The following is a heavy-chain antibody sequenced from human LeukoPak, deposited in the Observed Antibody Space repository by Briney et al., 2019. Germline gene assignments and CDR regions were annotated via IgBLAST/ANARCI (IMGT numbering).Heavy chain of an antibody. CDR1: GGTFSSYA. D-gene: IGHD5-18*01. V-gene: IGHV1-69*05. CDR2: IIPISGTA. Sequence: SVKVSCKASGGTFSSYAISWVRQAPGQGLEWMGGIIPISGTANYAQKFQGRVTITTDESTSTAYMELSSLRSEDTAVYYCARASDTAMDLLNWFDPWGQGTLITVSS. J-gene: IGHJ5*02. CDR3: ARASDTAMDLLNWFDP.